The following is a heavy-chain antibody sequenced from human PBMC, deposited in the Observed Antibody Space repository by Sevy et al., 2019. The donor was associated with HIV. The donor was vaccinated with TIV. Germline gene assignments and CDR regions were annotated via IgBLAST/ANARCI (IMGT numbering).Heavy chain of an antibody. J-gene: IGHJ4*02. V-gene: IGHV1-24*01. D-gene: IGHD3-22*01. CDR3: ASAREYYEDNSGYFDY. CDR2: FDPEDGET. CDR1: GHTLNQLS. Sequence: ASVKVSCKVSGHTLNQLSMHWERQAPGRGLEWMGRFDPEDGETIYAQRFQGRFTMTEDTSTDTAYMHLSSLRSEDTAVYYCASAREYYEDNSGYFDYWGQGTLVTVSS.